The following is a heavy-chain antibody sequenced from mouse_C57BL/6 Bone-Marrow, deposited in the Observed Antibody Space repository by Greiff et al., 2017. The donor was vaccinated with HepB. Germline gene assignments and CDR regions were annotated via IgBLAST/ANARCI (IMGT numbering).Heavy chain of an antibody. V-gene: IGHV1-52*01. J-gene: IGHJ4*01. CDR1: GYTFTSYW. CDR2: IDPSDSET. D-gene: IGHD1-1*01. CDR3: AREGGLLTAMDY. Sequence: QVQLKQSGAELVRPGSSVKLSCKASGYTFTSYWMHWVKQRPIQGLEWIGNIDPSDSETHYNQKFKDKATLTVDKSSSTAYMQLSSLTSEDSAVYYCAREGGLLTAMDYWGQGTSVTVSS.